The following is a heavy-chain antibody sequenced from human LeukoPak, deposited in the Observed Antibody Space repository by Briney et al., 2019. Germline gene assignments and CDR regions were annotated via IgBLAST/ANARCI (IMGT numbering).Heavy chain of an antibody. D-gene: IGHD3-16*01. V-gene: IGHV4-59*01. CDR2: IYYSGST. J-gene: IGHJ6*03. CDR1: GGSISSYY. Sequence: SETLSLTCTVSGGSISSYYWGWIRQPPGKGLEWIGYIYYSGSTNYNPSLKSRVTISVDTSKNQFSLKLSSVTAADTAVYYCARAGMGDGYYYYMDVWGKGTTVTVSS. CDR3: ARAGMGDGYYYYMDV.